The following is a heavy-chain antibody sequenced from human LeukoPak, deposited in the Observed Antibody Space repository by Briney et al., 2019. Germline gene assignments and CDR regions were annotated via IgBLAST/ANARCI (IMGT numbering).Heavy chain of an antibody. CDR3: ARGQVDYYDSSGYYGRFDY. CDR2: IYYSGST. Sequence: SETLSLTCTVSGGSISSSSYYWGWIRQPPGKGLEWIGSIYYSGSTYYNPSLKSRVTISVDTSKNQFSLKLSSVTAADTAVYHCARGQVDYYDSSGYYGRFDYWGQGTLVTVSS. J-gene: IGHJ4*02. V-gene: IGHV4-39*07. D-gene: IGHD3-22*01. CDR1: GGSISSSSYY.